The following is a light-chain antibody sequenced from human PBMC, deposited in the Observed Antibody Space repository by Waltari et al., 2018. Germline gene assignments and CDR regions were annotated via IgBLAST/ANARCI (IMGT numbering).Light chain of an antibody. CDR2: KDS. CDR3: QSADSSGTFVV. Sequence: SYELTQPPSVSVSPGQTARITCSGDALAKQYAYWYQQKPGQAPVLVIYKDSERPSVIPERFSGSSSGTTVTLTISGVQAEDEADYYCQSADSSGTFVVFGGGTKLTVL. J-gene: IGLJ2*01. CDR1: ALAKQY. V-gene: IGLV3-25*03.